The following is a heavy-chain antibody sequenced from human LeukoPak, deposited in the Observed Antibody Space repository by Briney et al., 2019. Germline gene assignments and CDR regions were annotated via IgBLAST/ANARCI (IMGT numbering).Heavy chain of an antibody. D-gene: IGHD6-13*01. CDR3: ARVAPPYSSSWYDDY. J-gene: IGHJ4*02. V-gene: IGHV1-2*02. Sequence: ASVKVSCKASGYTFTCYYMHWVRQAPGQGLEWMGWINPNSGGTHYAQKFQGRVTMTRDTSISTAYMELSRLRSDGTAVYYCARVAPPYSSSWYDDYWGQGTLVTVSS. CDR2: INPNSGGT. CDR1: GYTFTCYY.